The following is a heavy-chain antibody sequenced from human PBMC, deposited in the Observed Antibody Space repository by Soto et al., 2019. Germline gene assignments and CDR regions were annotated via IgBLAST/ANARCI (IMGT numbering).Heavy chain of an antibody. CDR2: MNPNSGNT. D-gene: IGHD5-12*01. J-gene: IGHJ6*02. Sequence: QVQLVQSGAEVKKPGASVKVSCKASGYTFTSYDINWVRQATGQGLEWMGWMNPNSGNTGYAQKFQGRVTMTRNTPLNPDYRELSRLRSEDTAVYYCARGPKGYSGYDLKPYYYYYYYGMDVWGQGTTVTVSS. CDR1: GYTFTSYD. V-gene: IGHV1-8*01. CDR3: ARGPKGYSGYDLKPYYYYYYYGMDV.